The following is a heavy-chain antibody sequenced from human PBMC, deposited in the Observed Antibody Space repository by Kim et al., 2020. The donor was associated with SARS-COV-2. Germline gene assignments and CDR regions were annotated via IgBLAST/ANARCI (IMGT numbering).Heavy chain of an antibody. J-gene: IGHJ4*02. CDR1: GGSISSSNW. D-gene: IGHD4-17*01. CDR2: IYHSGST. V-gene: IGHV4-4*02. Sequence: SETLSLTCAVSGGSISSSNWWSWVRQPPGKGLEWIGEIYHSGSTNYNPSLKSRVTISVDKSKNQFSLKLSSVTAADTAVYYCARSLGDYGDYVVVDFYFDYWGQGTLVTVSS. CDR3: ARSLGDYGDYVVVDFYFDY.